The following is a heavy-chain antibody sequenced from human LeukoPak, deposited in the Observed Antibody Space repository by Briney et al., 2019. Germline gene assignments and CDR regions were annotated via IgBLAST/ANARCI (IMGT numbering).Heavy chain of an antibody. CDR2: IYYSGSI. CDR1: GGSISSYY. Sequence: PSETLSLTCTVSGGSISSYYWSWIRQPPGKGLEWIGYIYYSGSINYNPSLKSRVTISVDTSKNQFSLKLSSVTAADTAVYYCGKVVDFGSVEGYYYYRDVWGKGTTVTGS. J-gene: IGHJ6*03. V-gene: IGHV4-59*01. D-gene: IGHD3-3*01. CDR3: GKVVDFGSVEGYYYYRDV.